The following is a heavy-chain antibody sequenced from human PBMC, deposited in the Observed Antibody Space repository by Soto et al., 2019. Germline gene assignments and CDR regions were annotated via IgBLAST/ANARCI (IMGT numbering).Heavy chain of an antibody. D-gene: IGHD3-9*01. Sequence: SETLSLTCTVSGGSISSYYWSWIRQPPGKGLEWIGYIYYSGSTNYNPSLKSRVTISVDTSKNQFSLKLSSVTAADTAVYYCARAPYYDILTGYLTFDYYYMDVWGKGTTVTVSS. V-gene: IGHV4-59*01. CDR3: ARAPYYDILTGYLTFDYYYMDV. CDR2: IYYSGST. J-gene: IGHJ6*03. CDR1: GGSISSYY.